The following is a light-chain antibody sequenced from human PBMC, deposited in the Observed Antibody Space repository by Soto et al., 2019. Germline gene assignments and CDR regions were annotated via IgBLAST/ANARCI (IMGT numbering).Light chain of an antibody. J-gene: IGKJ1*01. CDR3: QQSYSTPRT. CDR1: QTISNW. Sequence: GYRVTISCLASQTISNWLAWYQQKPGKAPKLLIYDASSLESGVPSRFSGSGSGTDFTLTISSLQPEDFATYYCQQSYSTPRTFGQGTKVDIK. CDR2: DAS. V-gene: IGKV1-39*01.